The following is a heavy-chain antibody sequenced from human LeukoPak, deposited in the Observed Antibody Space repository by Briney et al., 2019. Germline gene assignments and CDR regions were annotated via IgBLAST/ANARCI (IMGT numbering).Heavy chain of an antibody. CDR2: ISGSGGST. D-gene: IGHD3-22*01. CDR1: GFTFSSYA. CDR3: AKGHDSSGYRDY. V-gene: IGHV3-23*01. J-gene: IGHJ4*02. Sequence: GGALRLSCAASGFTFSSYAMSWVRQAPGKGLEWVSAISGSGGSTYYADPVKGPFTISRDNSKNTLYLQMNSLRAEDTAVYYCAKGHDSSGYRDYWGQGTLVTVSS.